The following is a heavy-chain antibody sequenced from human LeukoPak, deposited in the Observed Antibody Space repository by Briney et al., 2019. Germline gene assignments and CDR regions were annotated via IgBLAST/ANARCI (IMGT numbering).Heavy chain of an antibody. Sequence: GASVKVSCKASGYTFTGYYMHWVRQAPGQGLEWMGWINRNSGGTNYAQKFQGRVTMTRDTSISTAYMELSRLRSGDAAVYYCASGPNYYDSSGYYNDYWGQGTLVTVSS. D-gene: IGHD3-22*01. V-gene: IGHV1-2*02. J-gene: IGHJ4*02. CDR1: GYTFTGYY. CDR2: INRNSGGT. CDR3: ASGPNYYDSSGYYNDY.